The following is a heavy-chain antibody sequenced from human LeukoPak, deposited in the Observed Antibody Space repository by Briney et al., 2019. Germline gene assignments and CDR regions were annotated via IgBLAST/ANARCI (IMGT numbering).Heavy chain of an antibody. Sequence: ASVKVSCKASGGTFSSHAISWVRQAPGQGLEWMGGIIPIFGTANYAQKFQGRVTITTDESTSTAYMELSSLRSEDTAVYYCARAREHSSSSSAFDIWGQGTMVTVSS. V-gene: IGHV1-69*05. J-gene: IGHJ3*02. D-gene: IGHD6-6*01. CDR2: IIPIFGTA. CDR3: ARAREHSSSSSAFDI. CDR1: GGTFSSHA.